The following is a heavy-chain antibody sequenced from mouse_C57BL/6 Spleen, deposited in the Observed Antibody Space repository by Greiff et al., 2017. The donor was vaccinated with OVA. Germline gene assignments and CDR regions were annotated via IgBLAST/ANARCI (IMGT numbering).Heavy chain of an antibody. CDR2: IYPGSGNT. CDR1: GYSFTSYY. D-gene: IGHD1-1*01. Sequence: QVQLQQSGPELVKPGASVKISCKASGYSFTSYYIHWVKQRPGQGLEWIGWIYPGSGNTKYNEKFKGKATLTADTSSSTAYMQLSSLTSEDSAVYYCARYYGSSYHDYWGQGTTLTVSS. V-gene: IGHV1-66*01. CDR3: ARYYGSSYHDY. J-gene: IGHJ2*01.